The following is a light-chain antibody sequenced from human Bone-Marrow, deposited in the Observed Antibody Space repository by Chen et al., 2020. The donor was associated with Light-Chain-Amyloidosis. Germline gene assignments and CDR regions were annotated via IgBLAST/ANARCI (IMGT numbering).Light chain of an antibody. J-gene: IGKJ1*01. Sequence: EVVMTQSPATLSVSPGERVTLSCRASQSVGRNLAWYQQKPGQAPRLLIYDASTRASGAPARFSGSGSGTDFTLTITSLQSEDFALYYCQHYDCWPRWTFGQGTKVEI. CDR1: QSVGRN. V-gene: IGKV3-15*01. CDR3: QHYDCWPRWT. CDR2: DAS.